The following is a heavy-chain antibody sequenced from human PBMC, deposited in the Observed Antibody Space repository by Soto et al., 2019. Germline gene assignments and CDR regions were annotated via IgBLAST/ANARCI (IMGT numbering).Heavy chain of an antibody. Sequence: EVQLLESGGGLVQRGGSLRLSCAASGFIFNNYAMTWVRQAPGKGLEWVARVSGRGGSAYYADSVKGRLTISRDNSNNTLYLQMTNVRGEDTAVYYSVRRAGGAVVWYYDLWGRGTLVSVFS. D-gene: IGHD2-21*01. CDR2: VSGRGGSA. CDR1: GFIFNNYA. CDR3: VRRAGGAVVWYYDL. J-gene: IGHJ2*01. V-gene: IGHV3-23*01.